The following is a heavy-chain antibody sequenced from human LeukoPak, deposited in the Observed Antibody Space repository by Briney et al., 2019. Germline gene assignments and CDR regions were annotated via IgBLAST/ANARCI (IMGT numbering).Heavy chain of an antibody. J-gene: IGHJ5*02. V-gene: IGHV3-33*01. CDR1: GFTFSSYC. CDR3: ARGWYYDILAGPQGADL. Sequence: GRSLRLSCAASGFTFSSYCLHWVRQAPGKGREWVAVIWYDGSDKYYADSVKGRFTISRDDSRHPLYLQMNSLGAEDSAVYYCARGWYYDILAGPQGADLWGQGTLVIVSS. CDR2: IWYDGSDK. D-gene: IGHD3-9*01.